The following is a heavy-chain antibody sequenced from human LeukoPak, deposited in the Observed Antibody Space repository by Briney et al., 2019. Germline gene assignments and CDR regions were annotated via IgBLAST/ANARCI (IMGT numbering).Heavy chain of an antibody. CDR1: VGSISSYY. J-gene: IGHJ4*02. V-gene: IGHV4-59*08. D-gene: IGHD1/OR15-1a*01. CDR3: ARLNVLNNSVLHHFDR. CDR2: INYLGST. Sequence: SETLSLTCTVSVGSISSYYWSWIRQPPGKGLEWIGYINYLGSTNYNPSLKSRVTISVDTSKNQFSLKLSSVTAADTAIYYCARLNVLNNSVLHHFDRWGQGTLVTVSS.